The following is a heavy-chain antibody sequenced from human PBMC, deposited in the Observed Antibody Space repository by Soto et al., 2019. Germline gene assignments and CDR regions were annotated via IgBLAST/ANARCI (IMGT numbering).Heavy chain of an antibody. D-gene: IGHD3-3*01. CDR1: GFTFSSYG. V-gene: IGHV3-30*18. CDR2: ISYDGSNK. J-gene: IGHJ4*02. CDR3: AKRATIFGIDY. Sequence: LRLSCAASGFTFSSYGMHWVRQAPGKGLEWVAVISYDGSNKYYADSVKGRFTISRDNSKNTLYLQMNSPRAEDTAVYYCAKRATIFGIDYWGQGTLVTVSS.